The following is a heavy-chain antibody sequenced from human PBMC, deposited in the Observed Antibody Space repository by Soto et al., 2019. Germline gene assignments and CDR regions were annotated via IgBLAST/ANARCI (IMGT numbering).Heavy chain of an antibody. V-gene: IGHV4-59*01. Sequence: QVQLQESGPGLVKPSETLSLTCSVSGGSIGSYYWSWIRQPPGKGLEWIGYIFYSGSTNYNPSFQRRLTXSXXXSXXQFSMKLSSVTAADKAVYYCARVVAYDALTGYYRGAGWFDPWGQGTLVIVSS. CDR3: ARVVAYDALTGYYRGAGWFDP. CDR1: GGSIGSYY. J-gene: IGHJ5*01. D-gene: IGHD3-9*01. CDR2: IFYSGST.